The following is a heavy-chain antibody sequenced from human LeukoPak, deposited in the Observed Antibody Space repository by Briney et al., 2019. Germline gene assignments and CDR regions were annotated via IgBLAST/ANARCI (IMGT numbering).Heavy chain of an antibody. CDR3: ARSGDGYSSFDY. Sequence: PGGSLRLSCAASGFTFSSYWMHWVRQAPGKGLVWVSRINSDGSSTSYADSVKGQFTISRDNAKNTLYLQMNSLRAEDTAVYYCARSGDGYSSFDYWGQGTLVTVSS. V-gene: IGHV3-74*01. CDR1: GFTFSSYW. J-gene: IGHJ4*02. D-gene: IGHD5-24*01. CDR2: INSDGSST.